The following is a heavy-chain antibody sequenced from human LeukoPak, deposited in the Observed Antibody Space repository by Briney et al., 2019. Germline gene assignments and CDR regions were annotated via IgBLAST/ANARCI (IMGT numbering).Heavy chain of an antibody. V-gene: IGHV1-18*01. Sequence: ASVKVSCKASGYTFISYGISWVRQAPGQGLEWMGGISAYNGNTNYAQKFQGRVTMTTDTSTSTAYMELRSLRSDDTAVYYCARDMEATVTSDFDYWGQGTLVTVSS. D-gene: IGHD4-17*01. CDR1: GYTFISYG. CDR3: ARDMEATVTSDFDY. CDR2: ISAYNGNT. J-gene: IGHJ4*02.